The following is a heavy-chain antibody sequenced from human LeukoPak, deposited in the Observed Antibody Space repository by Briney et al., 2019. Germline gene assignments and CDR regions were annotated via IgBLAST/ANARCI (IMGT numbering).Heavy chain of an antibody. CDR3: TRDRVKTDY. V-gene: IGHV3-49*03. J-gene: IGHJ4*02. D-gene: IGHD2-21*01. CDR2: IRNKVAGGTA. Sequence: GGSLRLSCTGSGFTFGDYSMTWFRQAPGKGLEWVSFIRNKVAGGTAEYAASVKDRFTISRDDSKSIAYLQMNSLKTEDTAVYYCTRDRVKTDYWGQGTLVTVSS. CDR1: GFTFGDYS.